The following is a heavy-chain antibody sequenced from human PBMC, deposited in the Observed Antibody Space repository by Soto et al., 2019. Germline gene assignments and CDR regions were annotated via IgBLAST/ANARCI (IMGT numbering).Heavy chain of an antibody. Sequence: SETLSLTCTVSGGSISSGGYYWSWIRQHPGKGLEWIGYIYYSGSTYYNPSLKSRVTISVDTSKNQFSLKLSSVTAADTAVYYCARVGGDDYGDYDYYYYYMDVWGKGTTVTVSS. D-gene: IGHD4-17*01. CDR3: ARVGGDDYGDYDYYYYYMDV. CDR2: IYYSGST. J-gene: IGHJ6*03. CDR1: GGSISSGGYY. V-gene: IGHV4-31*03.